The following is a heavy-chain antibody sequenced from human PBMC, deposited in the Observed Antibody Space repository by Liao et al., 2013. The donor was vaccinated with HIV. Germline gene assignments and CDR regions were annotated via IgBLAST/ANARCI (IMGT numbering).Heavy chain of an antibody. CDR1: GGSLSGYQ. CDR3: ARGVLPRYYDSSGYCPCWYFDL. D-gene: IGHD3-22*01. J-gene: IGHJ2*01. V-gene: IGHV4-34*01. CDR2: ITDSGGG. Sequence: QVQLQQWGAGLLKPSETLSLTCAVYGGSLSGYQWNWIRQSPGKGLEWIGDITDSGGGNYNPALKSRVTMSVDTSKKQFALKVRSVTAADTAVYYCARGVLPRYYDSSGYCPCWYFDLWAVAPWSLSPQ.